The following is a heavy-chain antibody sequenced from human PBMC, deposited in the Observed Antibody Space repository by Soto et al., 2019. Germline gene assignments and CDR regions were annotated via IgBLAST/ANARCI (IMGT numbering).Heavy chain of an antibody. J-gene: IGHJ6*02. Sequence: KPSETLSLTCTVSGGSISSYYWSWIRQPPGKGLEWIGYIYYSGSTNYNPSLKSRVTISVDTSKNQFSLKLSSVTAADTAVYYCATSPRENSSSSGGYSYYGMDTWGQGTTLTVSS. D-gene: IGHD6-6*01. CDR2: IYYSGST. CDR3: ATSPRENSSSSGGYSYYGMDT. V-gene: IGHV4-59*12. CDR1: GGSISSYY.